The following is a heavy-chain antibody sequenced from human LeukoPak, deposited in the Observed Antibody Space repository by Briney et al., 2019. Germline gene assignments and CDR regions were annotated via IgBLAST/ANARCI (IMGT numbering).Heavy chain of an antibody. CDR3: ARDRGTYYDFWSGPPVGEHWFDP. V-gene: IGHV1-18*01. J-gene: IGHJ5*02. D-gene: IGHD3-3*01. CDR1: GYTFTSYG. CDR2: ISAYNGNT. Sequence: ASVKVSCKASGYTFTSYGISWVRQAPGQGLEWMGWISAYNGNTNYAQKLQGRVTMTTDTSTSTAYMELRSLRSDDTAVYYCARDRGTYYDFWSGPPVGEHWFDPWGQGTLVTVSS.